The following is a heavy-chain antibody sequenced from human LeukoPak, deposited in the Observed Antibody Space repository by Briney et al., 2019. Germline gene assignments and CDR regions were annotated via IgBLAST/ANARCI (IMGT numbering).Heavy chain of an antibody. Sequence: SETLSLTCTVSGGSISSYYWSWIRQPPGKGLEWIGYIYYSGSTNYNPSLKSRVTLSVDTSKNQFSLKLSSVTAADTAVYYCARGYYDILTGYSAFDYWGQGTLVTVSS. D-gene: IGHD3-9*01. CDR1: GGSISSYY. V-gene: IGHV4-59*01. J-gene: IGHJ4*02. CDR2: IYYSGST. CDR3: ARGYYDILTGYSAFDY.